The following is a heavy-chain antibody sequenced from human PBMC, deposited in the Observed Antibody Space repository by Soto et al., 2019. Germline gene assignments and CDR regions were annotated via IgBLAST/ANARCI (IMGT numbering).Heavy chain of an antibody. CDR1: GFTFSDHY. V-gene: IGHV3-72*01. J-gene: IGHJ4*02. Sequence: GGSLRLSCAASGFTFSDHYMHWVRQAPGKGLQWVGRTRNKAKSYPTEYAASVKGRFTISRDDSKKSLYLQMNSLKTEDTAVYYCARVSGSTEGYSYVYWGQGT. CDR2: TRNKAKSYPT. CDR3: ARVSGSTEGYSYVY. D-gene: IGHD5-18*01.